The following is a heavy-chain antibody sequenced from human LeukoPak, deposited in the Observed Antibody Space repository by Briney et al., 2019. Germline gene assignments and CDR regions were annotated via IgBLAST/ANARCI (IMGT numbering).Heavy chain of an antibody. D-gene: IGHD6-13*01. J-gene: IGHJ4*02. CDR1: GGTFSSYA. CDR2: IIPIFGTA. CDR3: ARVRLYSSSWLNY. Sequence: SVKVSCKASGGTFSSYAISWVRQAPGQGLEWMGGIIPIFGTANYAQKFQGRVTTTADESTSTAYMELSSLRSEDTAVYYCARVRLYSSSWLNYWGQGTLVTVSS. V-gene: IGHV1-69*13.